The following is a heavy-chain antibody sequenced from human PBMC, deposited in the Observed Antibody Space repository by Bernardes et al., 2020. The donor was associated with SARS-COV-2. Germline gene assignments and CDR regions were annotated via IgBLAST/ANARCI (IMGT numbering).Heavy chain of an antibody. CDR2: IYSGGST. Sequence: GGSLRLSCAASGFTVSSNYMSWVRQAPGKGLEWVSLIYSGGSTYYADSVKGRFTISRDNSKNTLYLQMNSLRAEDTAVYYCARGGTVVWVFYYGMDVWGQGTTVTVSS. CDR3: ARGGTVVWVFYYGMDV. V-gene: IGHV3-53*01. CDR1: GFTVSSNY. D-gene: IGHD6-13*01. J-gene: IGHJ6*02.